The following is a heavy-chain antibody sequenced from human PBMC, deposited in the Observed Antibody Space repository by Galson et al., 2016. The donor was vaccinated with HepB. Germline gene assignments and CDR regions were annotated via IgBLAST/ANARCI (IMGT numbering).Heavy chain of an antibody. CDR3: ATENPGIAVAALDY. V-gene: IGHV3-33*08. CDR1: GFTFSYAW. J-gene: IGHJ4*02. CDR2: IWFDGSYK. Sequence: SLRLSCAASGFTFSYAWMSWVRQAPGKGLEWVAGIWFDGSYKYYTDSVKGRFTISRDNSKNTLYLHMSGLRAEDTAVYYCATENPGIAVAALDYWGQGTLVTVSS. D-gene: IGHD6-19*01.